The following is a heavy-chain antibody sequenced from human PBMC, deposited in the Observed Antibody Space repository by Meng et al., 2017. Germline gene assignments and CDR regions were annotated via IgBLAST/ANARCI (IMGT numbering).Heavy chain of an antibody. CDR3: ARVLDRSGGADY. D-gene: IGHD3-16*01. CDR2: ISSSGSTI. Sequence: QGMLCVLGGGLVKPGGSLRLSCDASGFTFSDYNMSWIRQAPGKGLEWVSYISSSGSTIYYADSVKGRFTISRDNAKNSLYLQMNSLRAEDTAVYYCARVLDRSGGADYWGQGTLVTVSS. J-gene: IGHJ4*02. CDR1: GFTFSDYN. V-gene: IGHV3-11*01.